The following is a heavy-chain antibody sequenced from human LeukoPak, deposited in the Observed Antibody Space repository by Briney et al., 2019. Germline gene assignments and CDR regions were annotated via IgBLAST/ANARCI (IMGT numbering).Heavy chain of an antibody. Sequence: SQTLSLTCTVSAGSISSGDYYWSWIRQPPGKGLEWIGYIYYSGSTYYNPSLKSRVTISVDTSKNQFSLKLSSVTAADTAVYYCARVIGDYSYYFDYWGQGTLVTVSS. V-gene: IGHV4-30-4*01. CDR2: IYYSGST. D-gene: IGHD4-17*01. J-gene: IGHJ4*02. CDR3: ARVIGDYSYYFDY. CDR1: AGSISSGDYY.